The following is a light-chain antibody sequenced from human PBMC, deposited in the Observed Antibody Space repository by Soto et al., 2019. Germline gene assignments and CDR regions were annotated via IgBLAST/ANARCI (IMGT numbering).Light chain of an antibody. Sequence: QAVVTQEPSFSVSPGGTVTLTCGLSSGSVSTSYYPSWYQQTPGQAPRTLIYNTNTRSSGVPDRFSGSILGNKAALTITGAQADDESAYYCVLYLGSGIWVFGGGTKLTVL. CDR2: NTN. V-gene: IGLV8-61*01. CDR3: VLYLGSGIWV. CDR1: SGSVSTSYY. J-gene: IGLJ3*02.